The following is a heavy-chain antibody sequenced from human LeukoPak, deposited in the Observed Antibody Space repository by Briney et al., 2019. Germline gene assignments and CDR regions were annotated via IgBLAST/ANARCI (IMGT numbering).Heavy chain of an antibody. D-gene: IGHD7-27*01. CDR3: AKEGLGLPDYYMDV. V-gene: IGHV3-53*01. J-gene: IGHJ6*03. CDR1: GSTVSGNY. Sequence: GGSLRLSCAVSGSTVSGNYMSWVRQAPGKGLEWVSVLYNGGNTYYADSVQGRFTVSRDNSKNTLYLQMNSLKAEDTAVYYCAKEGLGLPDYYMDVWGKGTTVTVSS. CDR2: LYNGGNT.